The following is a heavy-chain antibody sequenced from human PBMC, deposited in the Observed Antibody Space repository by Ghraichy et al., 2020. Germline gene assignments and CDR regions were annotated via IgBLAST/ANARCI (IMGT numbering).Heavy chain of an antibody. J-gene: IGHJ3*02. CDR3: AKERSGDYGGNHDAFDI. D-gene: IGHD4-23*01. CDR1: RFTFSTYA. Sequence: GGSLRLSCAASRFTFSTYAMTWVRQAPGKGLEWVSAISGSGGSTYYADSVKGRFTTSRDNSKNTLYLQMNSLRAEDTAVYYCAKERSGDYGGNHDAFDIWGQGTMVTVSS. V-gene: IGHV3-23*01. CDR2: ISGSGGST.